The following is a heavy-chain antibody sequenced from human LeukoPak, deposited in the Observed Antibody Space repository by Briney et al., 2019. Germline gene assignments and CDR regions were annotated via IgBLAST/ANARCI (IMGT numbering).Heavy chain of an antibody. D-gene: IGHD2-21*01. V-gene: IGHV3-74*01. CDR1: GFSFSSYW. CDR2: LNSDGTRI. Sequence: GGSLRLSCTASGFSFSSYWMHWVRQVPGKGLEWVSCLNSDGTRISYADSVKGRFTILRDNANNTLYLQMTSLRVEDTAVYYCVRDGLLWYGGATWGQGTMVTVSS. J-gene: IGHJ3*01. CDR3: VRDGLLWYGGAT.